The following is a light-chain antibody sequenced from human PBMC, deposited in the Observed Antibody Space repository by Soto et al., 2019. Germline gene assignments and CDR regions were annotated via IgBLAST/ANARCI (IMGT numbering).Light chain of an antibody. CDR3: QQSYSPLLT. CDR1: QSISNY. V-gene: IGKV1-39*01. Sequence: DIQMTQSPSSLSASVRDRVTITCRASQSISNYLNWYQQKPGKAPKLLIYGASSLQSGVPSRFSGSGSGTDFTLTISSLQPEDFATYYCQQSYSPLLTFGGGTQVEIK. J-gene: IGKJ4*01. CDR2: GAS.